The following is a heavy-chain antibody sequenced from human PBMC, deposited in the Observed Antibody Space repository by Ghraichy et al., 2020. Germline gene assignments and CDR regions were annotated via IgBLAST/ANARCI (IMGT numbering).Heavy chain of an antibody. CDR3: ASARNAPGGYYYYYYGMDV. CDR1: GGTFSSYA. V-gene: IGHV1-69*13. Sequence: SVKVSCKASGGTFSSYAISWVRQAPGQGLEWMGGIIPIFGTANYAQKFQGRVTITADESTSTAYMELSSLRSEDTAVYYCASARNAPGGYYYYYYGMDVWGQGTTVTVSS. D-gene: IGHD1-14*01. J-gene: IGHJ6*02. CDR2: IIPIFGTA.